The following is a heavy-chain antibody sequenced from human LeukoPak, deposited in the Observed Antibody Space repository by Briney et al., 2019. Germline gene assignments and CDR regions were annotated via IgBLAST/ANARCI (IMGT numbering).Heavy chain of an antibody. CDR2: IKQDGSEK. V-gene: IGHV3-7*01. CDR1: GFTFSSYW. Sequence: GGSLRLSCAASGFTFSSYWMSWVRQAPGKGLEWVANIKQDGSEKYYVDSVKGRFTISRDNAKNSLYLQMNSLRAEDTAVYYCARDFRGVREYSSSSGGYWGQGTLVTVSS. CDR3: ARDFRGVREYSSSSGGY. J-gene: IGHJ4*02. D-gene: IGHD6-6*01.